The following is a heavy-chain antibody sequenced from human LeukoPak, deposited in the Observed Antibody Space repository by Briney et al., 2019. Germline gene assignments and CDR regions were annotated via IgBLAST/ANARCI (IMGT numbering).Heavy chain of an antibody. CDR1: GFTFSSYW. Sequence: GGSLRLSCAASGFTFSSYWMSWVRQAPGKGLEWVANIKQDGSEKYYVDSVKGRFTISRDNAKNTLYLQMNSLRDEDTAVYYCARESGYHGSGFDPWGQGTLVTVSS. CDR3: ARESGYHGSGFDP. V-gene: IGHV3-7*01. J-gene: IGHJ5*02. CDR2: IKQDGSEK. D-gene: IGHD3-10*01.